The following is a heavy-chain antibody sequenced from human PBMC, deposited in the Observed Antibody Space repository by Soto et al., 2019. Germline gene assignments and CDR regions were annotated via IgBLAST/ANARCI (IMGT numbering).Heavy chain of an antibody. CDR3: AREVSDSDY. Sequence: SETLSLTCAVSGVSINSNYFWGWIRQPPGRGLEWIGSIYYGGNAYYNPSLQSRVTISADLPKNTLYLQMNSLRAEDTAVYYCAREVSDSDYWGQGTLVTVSS. V-gene: IGHV4-39*02. J-gene: IGHJ4*02. CDR2: IYYGGNA. CDR1: GVSINSNYF.